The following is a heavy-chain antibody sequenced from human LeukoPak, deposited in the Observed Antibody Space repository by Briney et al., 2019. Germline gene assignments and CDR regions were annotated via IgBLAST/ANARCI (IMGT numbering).Heavy chain of an antibody. CDR2: ISSSSSYT. J-gene: IGHJ5*02. CDR3: AKSGHVTMVRGVPFDP. D-gene: IGHD3-10*01. CDR1: GFSFSDYY. V-gene: IGHV3-11*03. Sequence: GGSLRLSCAASGFSFSDYYMSWMRQAPGKGLEWVSYISSSSSYTNYADSVKGRFTISRDNSKNTLYLQMNSLRAEDTAVYYCAKSGHVTMVRGVPFDPWGQGTLVTVSS.